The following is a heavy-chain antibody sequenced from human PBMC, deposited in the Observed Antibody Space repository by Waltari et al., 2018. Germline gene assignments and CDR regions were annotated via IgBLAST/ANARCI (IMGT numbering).Heavy chain of an antibody. CDR1: GFTFDDYA. CDR2: ISWNSGSI. V-gene: IGHV3-9*01. CDR3: AKDGRIAAAGTGFDY. Sequence: EVQLVESGGGLVQPGRSLRLSCAASGFTFDDYAMHWVRQAPGEGLEWVSGISWNSGSIGYADSVKGRFTISRDNAKNSLYLQMNSLRAEDTALYYCAKDGRIAAAGTGFDYWGQGTLVTVSS. D-gene: IGHD6-13*01. J-gene: IGHJ4*02.